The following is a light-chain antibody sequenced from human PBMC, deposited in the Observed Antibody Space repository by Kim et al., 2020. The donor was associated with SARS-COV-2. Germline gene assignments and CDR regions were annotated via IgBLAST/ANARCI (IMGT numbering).Light chain of an antibody. CDR1: SGHSTNT. Sequence: QLVLTQSPSASASLGASVKLTCTLSSGHSTNTIAWHQQQPEKGPPYLMKDNSDGSHSKGDGIPARFSGSSSGAERYLTISSLQSDDEADYYCQTWGTGFRVFGGGTQLTVL. CDR3: QTWGTGFRV. J-gene: IGLJ3*02. V-gene: IGLV4-69*01. CDR2: DNSDGSH.